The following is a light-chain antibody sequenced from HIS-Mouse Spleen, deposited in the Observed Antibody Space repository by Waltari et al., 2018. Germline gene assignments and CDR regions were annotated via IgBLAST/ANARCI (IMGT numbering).Light chain of an antibody. CDR3: CSYAGSVV. J-gene: IGLJ2*01. V-gene: IGLV2-23*01. CDR1: SSDVGRYNL. CDR2: EGS. Sequence: QSALTQPASVSGSPGQSITISCTGTSSDVGRYNLVSWYQQHPGKAPKLLIYEGSKRASGVSNRFSGSKAGNTASLTISGLQAEDEADYYCCSYAGSVVFGGGTKLTVL.